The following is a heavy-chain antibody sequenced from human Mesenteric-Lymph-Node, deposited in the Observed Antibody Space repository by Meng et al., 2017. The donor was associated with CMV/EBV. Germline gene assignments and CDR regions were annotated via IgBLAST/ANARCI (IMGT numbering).Heavy chain of an antibody. J-gene: IGHJ6*02. D-gene: IGHD3/OR15-3a*01. CDR2: ITAYNGNP. Sequence: ASVKVSCKASGYTFLSYGITWVRQAPGQGLGWMGWITAYNGNPNYAQRFQDRVTMTIDTSTSTAYMELRSLRSDDTAVYYCAKGLRWDFWTGDGMDVWGQGTTVTVSS. V-gene: IGHV1-18*04. CDR3: AKGLRWDFWTGDGMDV. CDR1: GYTFLSYG.